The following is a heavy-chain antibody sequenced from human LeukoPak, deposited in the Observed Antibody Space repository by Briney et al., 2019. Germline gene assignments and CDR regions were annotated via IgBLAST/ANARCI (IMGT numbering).Heavy chain of an antibody. Sequence: GGSLRLSCAASGVTFSSYEMNWVREAPGKGLEWGSAISGSGGSTYYADSVRGRFTISRDNSKNTLYLQMNRLRAQDTAVYYCARGGVDYWGQGTLVTVSS. CDR2: ISGSGGST. V-gene: IGHV3-23*01. J-gene: IGHJ4*02. CDR1: GVTFSSYE. CDR3: ARGGVDY. D-gene: IGHD3-16*01.